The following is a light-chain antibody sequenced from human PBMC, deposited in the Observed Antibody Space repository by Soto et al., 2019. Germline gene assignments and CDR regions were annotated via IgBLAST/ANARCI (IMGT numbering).Light chain of an antibody. V-gene: IGKV3-20*01. Sequence: ENVLTQFPGTLSLSPGDRATLSCRASQSLSSDSLAWYQQKPGQAPRLPIYGASSRANGIPDRFSGSGSGTDFTLTISRLEPEDFAVYYCHQYGSSPLTFGGGTKVDIK. CDR1: QSLSSDS. CDR2: GAS. J-gene: IGKJ4*01. CDR3: HQYGSSPLT.